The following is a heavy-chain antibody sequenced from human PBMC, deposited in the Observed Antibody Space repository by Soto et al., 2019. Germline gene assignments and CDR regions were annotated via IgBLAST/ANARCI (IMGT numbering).Heavy chain of an antibody. V-gene: IGHV5-51*01. CDR1: GYSFTSYW. D-gene: IGHD2-21*02. J-gene: IGHJ6*02. CDR3: ARRAYCGGDCTRNHHHYFAMDV. CDR2: IYPGDSDA. Sequence: GESLKISCKGSGYSFTSYWIGWVRQMPGKGLEWMGTIYPGDSDARYSPSFQGQVTISADKSITATYLQWSSLKASDAAMYYCARRAYCGGDCTRNHHHYFAMDVWGQGTTVTASS.